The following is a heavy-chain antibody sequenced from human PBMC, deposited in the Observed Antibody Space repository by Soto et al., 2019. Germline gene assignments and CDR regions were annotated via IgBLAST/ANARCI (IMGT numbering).Heavy chain of an antibody. J-gene: IGHJ5*02. Sequence: QVQLGQSGAEGKQPGSSVKVSCKASGGTFSSYAISWVRQAPVQGLDWMGGIIPIFGTANYAQKCQGRVTITADKSTRTAYMELSRLRSEATAMYYCARADYGAPNWFDPWGQGTLVTVAS. D-gene: IGHD4-17*01. CDR1: GGTFSSYA. V-gene: IGHV1-69*06. CDR2: IIPIFGTA. CDR3: ARADYGAPNWFDP.